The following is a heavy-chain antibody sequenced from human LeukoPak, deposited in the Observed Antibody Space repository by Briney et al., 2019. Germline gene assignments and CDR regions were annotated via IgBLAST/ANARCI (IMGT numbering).Heavy chain of an antibody. V-gene: IGHV4-34*01. CDR1: GGSFSGYY. J-gene: IGHJ6*02. D-gene: IGHD3-16*01. CDR3: ARDEFYDPDRQCYYGMDV. Sequence: PSETLSLTCAVYGGSFSGYYWSWIRQPPGKGLEWIGEINHSGSTNYNPSLKSRVTISVDTSKNQFSLKLSSVTAADTAVYYCARDEFYDPDRQCYYGMDVWGQGTTVTVSS. CDR2: INHSGST.